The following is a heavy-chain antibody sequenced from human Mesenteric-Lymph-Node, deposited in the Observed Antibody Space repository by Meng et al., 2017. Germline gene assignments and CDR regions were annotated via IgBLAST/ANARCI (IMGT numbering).Heavy chain of an antibody. CDR3: TRVGLPSSIAVRDAFYI. CDR2: ISWNSGAI. CDR1: GFTFHDYA. V-gene: IGHV3-9*01. D-gene: IGHD6-19*01. J-gene: IGHJ3*02. Sequence: GGSLRLSCAASGFTFHDYAMHWVRQAPGKGLEWVSGISWNSGAIDYADSVKGRFTISRDNAKNSLYLQMNSLRPEDTALYYCTRVGLPSSIAVRDAFYIWGQGTMVTVSS.